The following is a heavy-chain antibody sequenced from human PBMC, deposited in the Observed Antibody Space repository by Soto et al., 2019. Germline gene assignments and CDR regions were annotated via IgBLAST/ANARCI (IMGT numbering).Heavy chain of an antibody. V-gene: IGHV1-69*01. J-gene: IGHJ4*02. CDR2: IIPIFGTA. CDR1: GGTFSSYA. Sequence: QVQLVQSGAEVKKPGSSVKVSCKTSGGTFSSYAISWVRQAPGQGLEWMGGIIPIFGTANYAQKFQGRVTITADESTSTAYMELSSLRSEDTAVYYCARDRYYYSSGYYQYYFDYWGQGTLVTVSS. D-gene: IGHD3-22*01. CDR3: ARDRYYYSSGYYQYYFDY.